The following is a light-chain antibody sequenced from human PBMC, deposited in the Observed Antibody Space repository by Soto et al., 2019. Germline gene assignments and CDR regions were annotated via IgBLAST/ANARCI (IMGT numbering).Light chain of an antibody. CDR1: QSIRNN. CDR2: GAS. Sequence: ETVLTQSPDTLSVSPGETVTLSCRASQSIRNNLAWYQQKPGQAPRLLIYGASTRATDIPATFSGSGSETAFTLTINSLQSEDLGVYYCQHYNRWPWTCGQGTKVEF. CDR3: QHYNRWPWT. J-gene: IGKJ1*01. V-gene: IGKV3-15*01.